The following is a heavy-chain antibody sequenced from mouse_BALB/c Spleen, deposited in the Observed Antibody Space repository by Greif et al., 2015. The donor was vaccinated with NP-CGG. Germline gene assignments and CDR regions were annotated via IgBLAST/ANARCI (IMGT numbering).Heavy chain of an antibody. CDR1: GFTFSSFG. Sequence: DVMLVESGGGLVQPGGSRKLSCAASGFTFSSFGMHWVRQAPEKGLEWVAYISSGSSTIYYADTVKGRFTISRDNPKNTLFLQMTSLRSEDTAMYYCARSGGDAWFAYCGQGTLVTVSA. CDR2: ISSGSSTI. V-gene: IGHV5-17*02. CDR3: ARSGGDAWFAY. J-gene: IGHJ3*01. D-gene: IGHD3-2*02.